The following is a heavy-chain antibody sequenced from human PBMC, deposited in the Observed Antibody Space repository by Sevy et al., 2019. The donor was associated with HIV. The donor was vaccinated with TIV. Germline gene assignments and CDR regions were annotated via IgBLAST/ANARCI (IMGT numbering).Heavy chain of an antibody. J-gene: IGHJ4*01. CDR1: GFSFSHYW. V-gene: IGHV3-7*01. Sequence: GGSLRLSCVASGFSFSHYWMSWVRQAPGKGLEWVANTNQDGSNKNYVDSVEGRFTISRDNGKNLLFLQMNSLSAEDTAVYYCVREGLGGYSYSLDYWGHGTLVTVS. D-gene: IGHD5-18*01. CDR2: TNQDGSNK. CDR3: VREGLGGYSYSLDY.